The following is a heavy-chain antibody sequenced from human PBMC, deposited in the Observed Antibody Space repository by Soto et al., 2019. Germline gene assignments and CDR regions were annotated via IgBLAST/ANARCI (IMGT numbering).Heavy chain of an antibody. D-gene: IGHD2-2*01. CDR1: GFTFSSYA. CDR3: ASVVVPAAKIIARREYYGMDV. Sequence: GGSLRLSCAASGFTFSSYAMHWVRQAPGKGLEWVAVISYDGSNKYYADSVKGRFTISRDNSKNTLYLQMNSLRAEDTAVYYCASVVVPAAKIIARREYYGMDVWGQGTTVTVSS. V-gene: IGHV3-30-3*01. CDR2: ISYDGSNK. J-gene: IGHJ6*02.